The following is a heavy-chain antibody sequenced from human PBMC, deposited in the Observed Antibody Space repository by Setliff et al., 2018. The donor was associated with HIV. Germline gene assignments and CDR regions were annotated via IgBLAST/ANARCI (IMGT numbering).Heavy chain of an antibody. V-gene: IGHV4-31*03. CDR2: IYYSGST. CDR1: GGSISSGDYY. CDR3: ASAVCGGDCYSRLNWFDP. J-gene: IGHJ5*02. D-gene: IGHD2-21*02. Sequence: PSETLSLTCTVSGGSISSGDYYWSWIRQHPGKGLEWIGYIYYSGSTYYNPSLKSRVTISVDTSKNQFSLRLSSVTAADTAVYYCASAVCGGDCYSRLNWFDPWGQGTLVTVSS.